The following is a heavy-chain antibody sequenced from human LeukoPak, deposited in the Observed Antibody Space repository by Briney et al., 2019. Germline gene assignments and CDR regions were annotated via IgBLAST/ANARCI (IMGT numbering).Heavy chain of an antibody. D-gene: IGHD3-9*01. Sequence: PSETLSLTCTVSGGSISSYYWSWIRQPPGKGLEWIGCIYYSGSTNYNPSLKSRVTISVDTSKNQFSLKLSSVTAADTAVYYCARTIRYFDWLSYYFDYWGQGTLVTVSS. CDR1: GGSISSYY. CDR3: ARTIRYFDWLSYYFDY. CDR2: IYYSGST. V-gene: IGHV4-59*01. J-gene: IGHJ4*02.